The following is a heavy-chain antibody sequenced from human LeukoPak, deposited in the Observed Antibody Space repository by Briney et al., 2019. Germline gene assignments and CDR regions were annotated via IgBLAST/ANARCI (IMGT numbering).Heavy chain of an antibody. J-gene: IGHJ4*02. CDR2: VYYSGST. D-gene: IGHD3-9*01. V-gene: IGHV4-59*08. CDR3: ARVDVYDILTGYYAFDY. CDR1: GASISSYY. Sequence: SSETLSLTCTVSGASISSYYWSWIRQPPGKGLEWIGYVYYSGSTNYNPSLKSRVTISVDTSKTQFSLKLNSVPAADTAVYFCARVDVYDILTGYYAFDYWGQGTLVTVSS.